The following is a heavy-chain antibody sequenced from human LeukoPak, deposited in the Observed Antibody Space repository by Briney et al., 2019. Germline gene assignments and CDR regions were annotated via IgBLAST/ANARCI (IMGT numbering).Heavy chain of an antibody. CDR3: ARAPTYGSGSSFDY. CDR2: ISSSDRTI. V-gene: IGHV3-11*01. J-gene: IGHJ4*02. D-gene: IGHD3-10*01. Sequence: GGSLRLSCAASGFTFRDYDMTWIRQAPGKGLEWVSYISSSDRTIYNAESVKGRFTISRDNAKNSLYLQMNSLRAEDTAVYYCARAPTYGSGSSFDYWGQGALVTVSS. CDR1: GFTFRDYD.